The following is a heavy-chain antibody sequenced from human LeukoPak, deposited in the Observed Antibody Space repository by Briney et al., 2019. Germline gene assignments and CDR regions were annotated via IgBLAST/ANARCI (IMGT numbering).Heavy chain of an antibody. J-gene: IGHJ4*02. V-gene: IGHV3-48*03. CDR1: GVTLSDYE. D-gene: IGHD5-12*01. CDR2: MNRRGDRI. CDR3: ATRIPYTGYNN. Sequence: PGGSLRLSCTVLGVTLSDYELNWVRQAPKKGPEWVSHMNRRGDRIDHADSVKGRFTMSRDIATKSVFLQMTGLRVDDTAVYYCATRIPYTGYNNWGQGTLVTVSS.